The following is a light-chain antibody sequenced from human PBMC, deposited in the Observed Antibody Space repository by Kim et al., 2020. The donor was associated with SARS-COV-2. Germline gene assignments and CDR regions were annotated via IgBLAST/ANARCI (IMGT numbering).Light chain of an antibody. Sequence: SSELTQDPAVSAALGQTVRITCQGDSLRSYYASWYQQKPGQAPVLVIYGKNNRPSGIPDRFSGSSSGNIASLTITGAQAEDEADYYCNSRDSSGNHLPWVFGGGTKLTVL. CDR1: SLRSYY. J-gene: IGLJ3*02. CDR3: NSRDSSGNHLPWV. CDR2: GKN. V-gene: IGLV3-19*01.